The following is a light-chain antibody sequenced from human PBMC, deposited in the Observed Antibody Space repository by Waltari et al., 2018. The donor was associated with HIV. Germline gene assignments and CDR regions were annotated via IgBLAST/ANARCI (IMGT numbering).Light chain of an antibody. V-gene: IGLV2-23*01. CDR3: CSYAGSFVV. CDR2: EGS. CDR1: IRHVGIYNL. Sequence: SALTQPASVSGSPGQSITISCPGTIRHVGIYNLVSWYQQYPGKAPKLMIYEGSKRPSGVSNRFSGSKSGNTASLTISGLQTEDEADYYCCSYAGSFVVFGGGTKLTVL. J-gene: IGLJ2*01.